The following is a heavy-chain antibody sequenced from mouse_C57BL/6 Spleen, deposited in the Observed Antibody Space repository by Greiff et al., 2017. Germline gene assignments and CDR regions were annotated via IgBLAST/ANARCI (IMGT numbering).Heavy chain of an antibody. J-gene: IGHJ1*03. CDR3: ARSPPPYYYGSSPWYFDV. CDR2: IYPGSGST. D-gene: IGHD1-1*01. CDR1: GYTFTSYW. Sequence: QVQLQQPGAELVKPGASVKMSCKASGYTFTSYWITWVKQRPGQGLEWIGDIYPGSGSTNYNEKFKSKATLTVDTSSSTAYMQLSSLTSEDSAVYYCARSPPPYYYGSSPWYFDVWGTGTTVTVSS. V-gene: IGHV1-55*01.